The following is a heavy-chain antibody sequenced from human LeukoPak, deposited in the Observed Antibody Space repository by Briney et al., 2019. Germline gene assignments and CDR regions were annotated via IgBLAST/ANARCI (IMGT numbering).Heavy chain of an antibody. CDR2: ISSSSSCI. CDR1: GFTFSSYS. CDR3: AKGLNWFDP. Sequence: GGSLRLSCAASGFTFSSYSMNWVRQAPGKGLEWVSAISSSSSCIYYADSVKGRFTTSRDNAKNSLYLQMNSLRAEDTAVYYCAKGLNWFDPWGQGTLATVSS. V-gene: IGHV3-21*04. J-gene: IGHJ5*02.